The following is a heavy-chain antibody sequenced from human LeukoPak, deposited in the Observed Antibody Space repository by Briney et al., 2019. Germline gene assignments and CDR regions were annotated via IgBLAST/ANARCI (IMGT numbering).Heavy chain of an antibody. CDR2: IYYSGSS. D-gene: IGHD5-24*01. CDR3: ARHRSGWLQYYFDY. Sequence: SETLSLTCSVSGFSISSSSSYWVWIPQPPGKGREWIVSIYYSGSSFDNPALKSRVTISVDTSKNQFSLKLSSVNAADTAVYYCARHRSGWLQYYFDYWGQGTLVTVSS. CDR1: GFSISSSSSY. J-gene: IGHJ4*02. V-gene: IGHV4-39*01.